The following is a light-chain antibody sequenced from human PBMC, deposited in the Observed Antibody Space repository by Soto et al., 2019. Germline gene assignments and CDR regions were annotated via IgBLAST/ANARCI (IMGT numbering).Light chain of an antibody. J-gene: IGLJ1*01. V-gene: IGLV2-14*03. CDR2: DVS. CDR1: SSDVGAYNF. Sequence: QSVLTQPASVSGSPGQSITISCTGTSSDVGAYNFVSWYQQHPGKAPKLMIYDVSNRPSGVPNRISGSKSGNTASLTISGLQAEDEADYYCTSHTSSGSLVFGTGTKLTVL. CDR3: TSHTSSGSLV.